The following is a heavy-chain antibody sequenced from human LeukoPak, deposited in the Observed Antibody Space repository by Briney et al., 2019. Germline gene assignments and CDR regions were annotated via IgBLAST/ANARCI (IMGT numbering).Heavy chain of an antibody. V-gene: IGHV3-23*01. CDR3: YYCLDY. J-gene: IGHJ4*02. D-gene: IGHD4-11*01. Sequence: PGGSLRLSCAASGFTFDTHAMSWVRQAPGKGLEWVSGINGNGASTYYSDSVKGRFTISRDNSKNTLYLQMSTLYYCAKDQGYSYYCLDYWGQGTLVTVSS. CDR2: INGNGAST. CDR1: GFTFDTHA.